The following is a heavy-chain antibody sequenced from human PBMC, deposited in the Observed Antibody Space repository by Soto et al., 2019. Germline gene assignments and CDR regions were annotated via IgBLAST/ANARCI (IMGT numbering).Heavy chain of an antibody. V-gene: IGHV2-5*02. CDR2: IYWDDDK. J-gene: IGHJ5*02. Sequence: SGPTLGNPTQTLTLTCTFSGFSLSTSGVGVGWIRQPPGKALEWLALIYWDDDKRYSPSLKSRLTITKDTSKNQVVLTMTNMDPVDTATYYCAHSFIGYYYDGTASNEFDPCGQGTLVTVSA. D-gene: IGHD3-22*01. CDR3: AHSFIGYYYDGTASNEFDP. CDR1: GFSLSTSGVG.